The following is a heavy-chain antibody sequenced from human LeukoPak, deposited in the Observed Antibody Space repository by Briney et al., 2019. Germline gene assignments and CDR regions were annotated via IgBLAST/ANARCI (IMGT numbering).Heavy chain of an antibody. CDR3: ARGTTVTTGYYYMDV. CDR1: GFTFSSYS. Sequence: PGGSLRLSCAASGFTFSSYSMNWVRQAPGKGLERVAVISYDGSNKYYADSVKGRFTISRDNSKNTLYLQMNSLRAEDTAVYYCARGTTVTTGYYYMDVWGKGTTVTVSS. D-gene: IGHD4-11*01. CDR2: ISYDGSNK. J-gene: IGHJ6*03. V-gene: IGHV3-30*03.